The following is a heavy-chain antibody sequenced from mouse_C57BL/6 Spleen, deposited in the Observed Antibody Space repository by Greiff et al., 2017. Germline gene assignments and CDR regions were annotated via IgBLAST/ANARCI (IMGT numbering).Heavy chain of an antibody. Sequence: ESGPGLVKPSQSLSLTCSVTGYSITSGYYWNWIRQFPGNKLEWMGYISYDGSNNYNPSLKNRISITRDTSKNQFFLKLNSVTTEDTATYYCARKGGPDYWGQGTTLTVSS. CDR1: GYSITSGYY. V-gene: IGHV3-6*01. J-gene: IGHJ2*01. CDR2: ISYDGSN. CDR3: ARKGGPDY. D-gene: IGHD1-1*02.